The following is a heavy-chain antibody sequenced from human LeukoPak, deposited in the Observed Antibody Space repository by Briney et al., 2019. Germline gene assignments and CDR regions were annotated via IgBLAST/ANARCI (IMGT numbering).Heavy chain of an antibody. Sequence: ASVKVSCKTSGYSFTDYDIHWVRQATGQGLEWMEWMNPKTDNTEYAQKFQGRVTLTWTTSISTAYMELSSLKSEDTAVYYCARDKGTSYLSSFDYWGQGTLVTVSS. V-gene: IGHV1-8*01. J-gene: IGHJ4*02. D-gene: IGHD6-6*01. CDR3: ARDKGTSYLSSFDY. CDR1: GYSFTDYD. CDR2: MNPKTDNT.